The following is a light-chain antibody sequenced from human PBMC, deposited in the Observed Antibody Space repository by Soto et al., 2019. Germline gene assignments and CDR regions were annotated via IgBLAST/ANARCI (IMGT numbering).Light chain of an antibody. CDR2: GAS. CDR1: QSVSSN. V-gene: IGKV3-15*01. CDR3: QQSNHWPGIT. J-gene: IGKJ3*01. Sequence: EIVMTQSPATLSVSLGERATLSGRASQSVSSNLAWYQQKPGQAPRLLIYGASTRATGIPDRCSGSGSGTEFTLTISSLQSGDFAVYYWQQSNHWPGITFGPGTKVHLK.